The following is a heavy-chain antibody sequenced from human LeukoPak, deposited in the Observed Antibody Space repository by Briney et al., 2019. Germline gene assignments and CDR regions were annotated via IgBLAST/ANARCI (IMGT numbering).Heavy chain of an antibody. CDR2: ISYDGSNK. V-gene: IGHV3-30-3*01. Sequence: GGSLRLSCAASGFTFSSYAMHWVRQAPGKGLEWVAVISYDGSNKYYADSVKGRFTISRDNSKNTLYLQMNSLRAEDTAVYYCARDGYCSTTSCYPDIWGQGTMLTVSS. J-gene: IGHJ3*02. CDR1: GFTFSSYA. D-gene: IGHD2-2*03. CDR3: ARDGYCSTTSCYPDI.